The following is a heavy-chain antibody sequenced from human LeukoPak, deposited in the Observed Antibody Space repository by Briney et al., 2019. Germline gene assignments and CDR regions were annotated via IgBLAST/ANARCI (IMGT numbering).Heavy chain of an antibody. CDR1: GYTFTGYY. V-gene: IGHV1-2*02. CDR3: ARVPLPSLLGYCSGGSCYGPDY. CDR2: INPNSGGT. J-gene: IGHJ4*02. D-gene: IGHD2-15*01. Sequence: GASVKVSCKVSGYTFTGYYMHWVRQAPGQGLEWMGWINPNSGGTNYAQKFQGRVTMTRDTSISTAYMELSRLRSDATAGYYCARVPLPSLLGYCSGGSCYGPDYWGQGTLVTVSS.